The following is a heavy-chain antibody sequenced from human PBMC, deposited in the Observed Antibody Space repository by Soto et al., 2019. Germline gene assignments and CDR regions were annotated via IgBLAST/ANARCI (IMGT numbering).Heavy chain of an antibody. CDR3: ARDRRGSPLGAVAGRGGFDY. CDR2: INAGNGNT. J-gene: IGHJ4*02. CDR1: GYTFTSYA. V-gene: IGHV1-3*01. D-gene: IGHD6-19*01. Sequence: QVQLVQSGAEVKKPGASVKVSCKASGYTFTSYAMHWVRQAPGQRLEWMGWINAGNGNTKYSQKFQGRVTITRDTSASTAYMELSSLRSEDTAVYYCARDRRGSPLGAVAGRGGFDYWGQGTLVTVSS.